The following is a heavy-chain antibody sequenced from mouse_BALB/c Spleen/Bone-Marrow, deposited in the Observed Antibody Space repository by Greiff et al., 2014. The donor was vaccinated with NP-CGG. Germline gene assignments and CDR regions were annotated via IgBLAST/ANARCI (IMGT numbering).Heavy chain of an antibody. D-gene: IGHD3-1*01. J-gene: IGHJ3*01. CDR2: INPYNDGT. CDR3: ARERGPTWGFAY. CDR1: GYTFTSYV. Sequence: EVKLQESGPELVKPGASVKMSCKASGYTFTSYVMHWVKQRPGQGLEWIGYINPYNDGTRYNETFKGKATLTSDKSSSTAYMELSSLTAEDSACYYGARERGPTWGFAYWGQGTLVTVSA. V-gene: IGHV1-14*01.